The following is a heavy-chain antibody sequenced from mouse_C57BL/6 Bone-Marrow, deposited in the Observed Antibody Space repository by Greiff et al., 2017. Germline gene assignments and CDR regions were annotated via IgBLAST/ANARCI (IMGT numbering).Heavy chain of an antibody. CDR3: ARENYGSSYLWYFDV. J-gene: IGHJ1*03. V-gene: IGHV1-69*01. D-gene: IGHD1-1*01. CDR1: GYTFTSYW. Sequence: VQLQQPGAELVMPGASVKLSCKASGYTFTSYWMHWVKQRPGQGLEWIGEIDPSDSYTNYNQKFKGKSTLTVDKSSSTAYMQLSSLTSEDSAVYYCARENYGSSYLWYFDVWGTGTTVTVSS. CDR2: IDPSDSYT.